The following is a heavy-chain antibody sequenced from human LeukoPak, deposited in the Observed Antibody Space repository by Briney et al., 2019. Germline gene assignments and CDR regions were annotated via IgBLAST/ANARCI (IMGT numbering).Heavy chain of an antibody. Sequence: PSETLSLTCTVSGGSISSYYWSWIRQAPGKGLEWIGYIYYSGSTNYNPSLKSRVTISVDTSKNQLSLKLTSVTAADTAVYYCARDLTSFDYWGQGTLVTVSS. CDR2: IYYSGST. V-gene: IGHV4-59*01. D-gene: IGHD3-9*01. CDR3: ARDLTSFDY. J-gene: IGHJ4*02. CDR1: GGSISSYY.